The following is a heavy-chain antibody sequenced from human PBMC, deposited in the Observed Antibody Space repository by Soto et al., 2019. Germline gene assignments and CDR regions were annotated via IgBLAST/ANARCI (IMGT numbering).Heavy chain of an antibody. CDR2: ISAYNGNT. V-gene: IGHV1-18*01. CDR1: GYTFTSYG. CDR3: ARAPDYDILTGYSNYYCYMDV. Sequence: ASVKVSCKASGYTFTSYGISWVRQAPGQGLEWMGWISAYNGNTHYAQKLQGRVTMTTDTSTSTAYMELRRLRSDDTAVYYCARAPDYDILTGYSNYYCYMDVWGKGTTVTVSS. J-gene: IGHJ6*03. D-gene: IGHD3-9*01.